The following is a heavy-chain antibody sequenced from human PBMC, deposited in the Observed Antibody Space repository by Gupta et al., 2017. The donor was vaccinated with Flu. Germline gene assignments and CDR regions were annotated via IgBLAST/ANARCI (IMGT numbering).Heavy chain of an antibody. CDR2: ISYDGSDK. V-gene: IGHV3-30*18. J-gene: IGHJ4*02. D-gene: IGHD1-26*01. Sequence: GKGLEWVSFISYDGSDKYYADSVKGRFTISRDKSKNTLYLQMNSLRAEDTAVYFCAKPSYSGSYWGPVYYFDYWGQGTLVTVSS. CDR3: AKPSYSGSYWGPVYYFDY.